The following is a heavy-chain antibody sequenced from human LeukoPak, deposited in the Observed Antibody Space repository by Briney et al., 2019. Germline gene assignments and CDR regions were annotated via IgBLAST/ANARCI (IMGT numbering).Heavy chain of an antibody. CDR1: GFMYSDYY. D-gene: IGHD2-8*01. Sequence: GGSLRLPCAASGFMYSDYYMTWIRQAPGKGLEWVSYISSSSGYTNYADSVKGRFTISRDNAKNSLYLQMNSLRAEDTAVYYCARVDEGRNGVTVGYWGQGTLVTVSS. CDR3: ARVDEGRNGVTVGY. J-gene: IGHJ4*02. CDR2: ISSSSGYT. V-gene: IGHV3-11*06.